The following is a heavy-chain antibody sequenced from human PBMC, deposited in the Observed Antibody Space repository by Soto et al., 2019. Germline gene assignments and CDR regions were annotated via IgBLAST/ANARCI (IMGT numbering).Heavy chain of an antibody. V-gene: IGHV4-59*01. CDR1: GGTISGYY. J-gene: IGHJ6*04. CDR3: TRDGDGRMTTNPYYYYGMDV. CDR2: VYYSGGA. Sequence: SATLSLTCTVSGGTISGYYGSWIRQTPGKGLEWIGNVYYSGGAKYNPSVKRRVSISVDTSKNQFSLNLSSVTAADTAVYYCTRDGDGRMTTNPYYYYGMDVWGTGITGTVSS. D-gene: IGHD2-21*02.